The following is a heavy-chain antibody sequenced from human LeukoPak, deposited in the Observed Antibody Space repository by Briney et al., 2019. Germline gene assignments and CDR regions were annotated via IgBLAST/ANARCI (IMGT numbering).Heavy chain of an antibody. CDR3: AKARLGYCTNGVCPTRYYYYGMDV. J-gene: IGHJ6*02. CDR2: ISGSGGST. V-gene: IGHV3-23*01. Sequence: GGSLRLSCAASGFTFSSYAMSWVRQAPGKGLELVSAISGSGGSTYYADSVKGRFTISRDNSKNTLYLQMNSPRAEDTAVYYCAKARLGYCTNGVCPTRYYYYGMDVWGQGTTVTVSS. CDR1: GFTFSSYA. D-gene: IGHD2-8*01.